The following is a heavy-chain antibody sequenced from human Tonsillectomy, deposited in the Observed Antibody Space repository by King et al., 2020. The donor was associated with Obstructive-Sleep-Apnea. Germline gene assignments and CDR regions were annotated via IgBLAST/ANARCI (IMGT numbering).Heavy chain of an antibody. J-gene: IGHJ4*02. D-gene: IGHD1-26*01. CDR1: GFTVSSNF. Sequence: DVQLVESGGGLVQPGGSLRLSCAASGFTVSSNFMTWVRQAPGKGLEWVSVIYSGGSAYYADSVKGRFTISRDNSKNTLYLQMNSLRAEDTAVFYCARGAQSGWELLDHFDYWGQGTLVTVSS. V-gene: IGHV3-66*01. CDR2: IYSGGSA. CDR3: ARGAQSGWELLDHFDY.